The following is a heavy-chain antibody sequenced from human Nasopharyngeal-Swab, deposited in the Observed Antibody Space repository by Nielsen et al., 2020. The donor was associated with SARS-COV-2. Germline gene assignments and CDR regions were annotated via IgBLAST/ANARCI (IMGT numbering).Heavy chain of an antibody. CDR2: ISYDESNK. CDR3: AKDNADDYYDSSGYYIDY. Sequence: GGSLRLSCAASGFTFSSYGMHWARQAPGKGLEGVAVISYDESNKYYADSVKGRFTISRDNSKNTLYLQMNSLRAEDTAVYYCAKDNADDYYDSSGYYIDYWGQGTLVTVSS. D-gene: IGHD3-22*01. J-gene: IGHJ4*02. V-gene: IGHV3-30*18. CDR1: GFTFSSYG.